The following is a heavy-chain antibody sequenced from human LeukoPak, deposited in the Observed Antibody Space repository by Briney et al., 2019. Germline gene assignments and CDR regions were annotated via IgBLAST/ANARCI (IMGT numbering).Heavy chain of an antibody. CDR3: ATQHIVVVVAATLRWSNWFDP. J-gene: IGHJ5*02. V-gene: IGHV4-34*01. Sequence: PSETLSLTCAVYGGSFSGYYWSWIRQPPGKGLERIGEINHSGSTNYNPSLKSRVTISVDTSKNQFSLKLSSVTAADTAVYYCATQHIVVVVAATLRWSNWFDPWGQGTLVTVSS. D-gene: IGHD2-15*01. CDR1: GGSFSGYY. CDR2: INHSGST.